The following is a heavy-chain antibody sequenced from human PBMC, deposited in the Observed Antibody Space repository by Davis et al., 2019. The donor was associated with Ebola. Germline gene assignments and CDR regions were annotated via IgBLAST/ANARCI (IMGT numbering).Heavy chain of an antibody. D-gene: IGHD2-8*02. J-gene: IGHJ3*02. V-gene: IGHV3-30*02. CDR2: IRYDGSNK. Sequence: GESLKISCAASGFTFSSYGMHWVRQAPGKGLEWVAFIRYDGSNKYYADSVKGRFTISRDNSKNTLDLQMNSLRPEDTAVYYCVKTRSNWWNDALEIWGRGTMVIVSS. CDR1: GFTFSSYG. CDR3: VKTRSNWWNDALEI.